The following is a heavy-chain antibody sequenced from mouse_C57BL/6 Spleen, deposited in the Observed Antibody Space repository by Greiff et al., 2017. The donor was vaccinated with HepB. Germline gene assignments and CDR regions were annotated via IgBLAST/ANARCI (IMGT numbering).Heavy chain of an antibody. CDR3: ARSGVVYDYGGAWFAY. CDR1: GYTFTSYW. D-gene: IGHD2-4*01. CDR2: IDPSDSET. Sequence: QVQLQQPGAELVRPGSSVKLSCKASGYTFTSYWMHWVKQRPIQGLEWIGNIDPSDSETHYNQKFKDKATLTVDKSSSSAYMQLSSLTSEDSAVYYCARSGVVYDYGGAWFAYWGQGTLVTVSA. V-gene: IGHV1-52*01. J-gene: IGHJ3*01.